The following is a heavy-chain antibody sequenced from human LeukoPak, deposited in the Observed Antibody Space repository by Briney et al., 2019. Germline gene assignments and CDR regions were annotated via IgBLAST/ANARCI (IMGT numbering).Heavy chain of an antibody. CDR2: ISGGGDTT. J-gene: IGHJ4*02. CDR1: GFTFTSYA. Sequence: AGGSLRLSCAASGFTFTSYAMSWVRQAPGKGLEWVSSISGGGDTTYYADSVRGRFTIPRDNSKNTMYLQMNSLRAEDTAVYYCAILGPLDYWGQGTLVAVSS. CDR3: AILGPLDY. V-gene: IGHV3-23*01.